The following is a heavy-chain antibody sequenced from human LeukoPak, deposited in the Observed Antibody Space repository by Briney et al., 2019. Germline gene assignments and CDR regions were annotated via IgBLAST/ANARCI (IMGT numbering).Heavy chain of an antibody. CDR2: ISGSGGST. V-gene: IGHV3-23*01. CDR1: GFTFSSYS. D-gene: IGHD2-2*01. CDR3: AKEHCSSTSCFFDY. Sequence: PGGSLRLSCAASGFTFSSYSMNWVRQAPGKGLEWVSAISGSGGSTYYADSVKGRFTISRDNSKNTLYLQMNSLRAEDTAVYCCAKEHCSSTSCFFDYWGQGTLVTVSS. J-gene: IGHJ4*02.